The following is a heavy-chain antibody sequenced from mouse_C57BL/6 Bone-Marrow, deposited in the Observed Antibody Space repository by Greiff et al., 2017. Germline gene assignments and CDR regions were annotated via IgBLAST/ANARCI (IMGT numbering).Heavy chain of an antibody. Sequence: EVQLVESAGGLVQPGSSMKLSCTASGFTFSDYYMAWVRQVPEKGLEWVANINYDGSSTYYLDSLKSRFIISRDNAKNILYLQMSSLKSEDTATYYCARWDYYGSSYGFFAYWGQGTLVTVSA. D-gene: IGHD1-1*01. CDR2: INYDGSST. CDR3: ARWDYYGSSYGFFAY. V-gene: IGHV5-16*01. CDR1: GFTFSDYY. J-gene: IGHJ3*01.